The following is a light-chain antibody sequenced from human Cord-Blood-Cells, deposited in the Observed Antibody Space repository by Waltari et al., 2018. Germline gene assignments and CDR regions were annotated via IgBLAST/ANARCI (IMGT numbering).Light chain of an antibody. CDR3: QQYYSSPPT. CDR1: QSVIYSSNNKNY. Sequence: DIVMIQYPDSLPASLRAGATINCNTSQSVIYSSNNKNYLAWYQQKPGQPPKLLIYWASTRESGVPDRFSGSGSGTDFTLTISSLQAEDVAVYYCQQYYSSPPTFGQGTKVEIK. J-gene: IGKJ1*01. V-gene: IGKV4-1*01. CDR2: WAS.